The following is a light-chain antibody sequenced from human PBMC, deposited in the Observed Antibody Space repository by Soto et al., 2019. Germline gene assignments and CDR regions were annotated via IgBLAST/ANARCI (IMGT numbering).Light chain of an antibody. CDR1: QTLTTD. Sequence: EIVLTQSPATLSLSPGEGATLSCRASQTLTTDYLAWYQQKPGQAPRLLIYGTSTRATGIPARFSGSGSGTEFTLTVSSLQSEDFAVYYCQQYNNRPYTFGQGTRLE. V-gene: IGKV3-15*01. J-gene: IGKJ2*01. CDR3: QQYNNRPYT. CDR2: GTS.